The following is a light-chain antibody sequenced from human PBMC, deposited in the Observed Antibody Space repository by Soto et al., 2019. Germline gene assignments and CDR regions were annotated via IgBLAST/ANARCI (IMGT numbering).Light chain of an antibody. CDR1: QTINSD. CDR3: QQYDSWPFT. J-gene: IGKJ3*01. CDR2: AAS. Sequence: ILMTQSPATLSVSPGERATLSCRASQTINSDLAWYQQKPGQAPRLLIYAASTRATGIPARFSGSGSGTEFTLTSSSLQSEDFALYYCQQYDSWPFTFGPGSKLHF. V-gene: IGKV3-15*01.